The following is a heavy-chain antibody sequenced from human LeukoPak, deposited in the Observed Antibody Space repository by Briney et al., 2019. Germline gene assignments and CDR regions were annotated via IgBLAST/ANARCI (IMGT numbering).Heavy chain of an antibody. V-gene: IGHV1-2*02. J-gene: IGHJ4*02. D-gene: IGHD3-22*01. CDR1: GYTFTGYY. CDR3: ARGPTYYYDSSGYFFGY. Sequence: GASVKVSCKASGYTFTGYYMHWVRQAPGQGLEWMGWINPNSGGTNYAQKFQGRVTITRNTSISTAYMELSSLRSEDTAVYYCARGPTYYYDSSGYFFGYWGQGTLVTVSS. CDR2: INPNSGGT.